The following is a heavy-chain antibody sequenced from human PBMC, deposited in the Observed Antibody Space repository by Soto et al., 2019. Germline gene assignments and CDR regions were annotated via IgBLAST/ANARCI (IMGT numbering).Heavy chain of an antibody. J-gene: IGHJ6*02. CDR3: ARALTRYSSGEGD. CDR1: GYTFTSYD. V-gene: IGHV1-8*01. Sequence: SVKVSCKASGYTFTSYDIDWVREATGQGLEWMGWMNPNSGNTGYAQKFQGRVTMTRNTSISTAYIELSSLRSEDTAVYYCARALTRYSSGEGDWGQGTTVTVSS. CDR2: MNPNSGNT. D-gene: IGHD6-19*01.